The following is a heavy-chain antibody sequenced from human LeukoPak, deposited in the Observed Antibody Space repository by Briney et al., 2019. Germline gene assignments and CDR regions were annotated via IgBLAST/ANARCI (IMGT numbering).Heavy chain of an antibody. V-gene: IGHV3-9*01. CDR1: GFIFNDYA. Sequence: GGSLRLSCAASGFIFNDYAMHWVRQPPGKGLEWVSTISWDSGNKLYTDSVKGRFTIPRDNAENSLYLQMPGLRPEDTALYYCAKDMDFWSGSDYWGQGTLVTVSS. CDR3: AKDMDFWSGSDY. CDR2: ISWDSGNK. J-gene: IGHJ4*02. D-gene: IGHD3-3*01.